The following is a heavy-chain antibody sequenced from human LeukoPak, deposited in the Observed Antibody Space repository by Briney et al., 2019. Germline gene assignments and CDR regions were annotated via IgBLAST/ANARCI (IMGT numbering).Heavy chain of an antibody. CDR3: ARDLVAIVPEPGGFDY. CDR2: ISRHNGDT. CDR1: GYSFTNYG. Sequence: GASVTVSCKASGYSFTNYGISWVRQAPGQGLEWMGWISRHNGDTNYAQRFQGRVTMTTDTSTTTAYMELRSLRFDDTAVYYCARDLVAIVPEPGGFDYWGQGTLVTVSS. D-gene: IGHD2/OR15-2a*01. J-gene: IGHJ4*02. V-gene: IGHV1-18*01.